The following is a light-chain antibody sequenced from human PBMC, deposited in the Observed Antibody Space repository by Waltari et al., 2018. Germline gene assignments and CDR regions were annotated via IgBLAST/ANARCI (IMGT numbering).Light chain of an antibody. V-gene: IGKV1-39*01. CDR1: QNIGTY. Sequence: DIQMTQSPSSLSASVGDRVTITCRTSQNIGTYLNWYQQKPGKAPKLLIYVTSNLHSGVPSRFTGSGSGTEFTLTISSLQPEDFATYFCQQSYSAITFGQGARLEIK. CDR3: QQSYSAIT. CDR2: VTS. J-gene: IGKJ5*01.